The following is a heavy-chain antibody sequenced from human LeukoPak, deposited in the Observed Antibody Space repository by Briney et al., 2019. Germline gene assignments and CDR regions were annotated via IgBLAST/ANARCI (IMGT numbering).Heavy chain of an antibody. Sequence: ASVKVSCKASGYTFTGYYMHWVRQAPGQGLEWMGWINPNSGGTNYAQKFQGRVTMTRDTSIGTAYMKLSRLRSDDTAVYYCSAAGSYYFDYWGQGTLVTVSS. V-gene: IGHV1-2*02. CDR1: GYTFTGYY. D-gene: IGHD6-13*01. CDR3: SAAGSYYFDY. CDR2: INPNSGGT. J-gene: IGHJ4*02.